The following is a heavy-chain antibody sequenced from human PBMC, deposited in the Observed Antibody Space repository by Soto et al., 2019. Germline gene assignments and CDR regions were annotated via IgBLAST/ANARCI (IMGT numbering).Heavy chain of an antibody. Sequence: GGSLRLSCAASGFTFSSYAMHWVRQAPGKRLEWVAVISYDGSNKYYADSVKGRFTISRDNSKNTLYLQMNSLRAEDTAVYYCARDIQYYDFWSGYSHYYYYGMDVWGQGTTVTVPS. CDR1: GFTFSSYA. CDR2: ISYDGSNK. CDR3: ARDIQYYDFWSGYSHYYYYGMDV. D-gene: IGHD3-3*01. V-gene: IGHV3-30-3*01. J-gene: IGHJ6*02.